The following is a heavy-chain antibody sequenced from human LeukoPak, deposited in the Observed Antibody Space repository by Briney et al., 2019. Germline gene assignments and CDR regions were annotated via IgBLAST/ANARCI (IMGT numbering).Heavy chain of an antibody. V-gene: IGHV4-39*07. CDR1: GGSINSTDHC. CDR3: ARAGGMAYYYYHMDV. Sequence: SETLSLTCTVSGGSINSTDHCWAWLRQPPGKGLEWIGSVYYTGSTHKNPSLKSRVTMTVGTSKNQFSLKLSSVTAADTAIYFCARAGGMAYYYYHMDVWGKGTTVTVSS. D-gene: IGHD5-24*01. J-gene: IGHJ6*03. CDR2: VYYTGST.